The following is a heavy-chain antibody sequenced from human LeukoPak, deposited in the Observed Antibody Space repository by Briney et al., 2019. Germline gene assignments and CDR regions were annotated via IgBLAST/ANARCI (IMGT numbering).Heavy chain of an antibody. Sequence: PSETLSLTCAVYGGSFSGYYWSWIRQPPGKGLEWIGEINHSGSTNYNPSLKSRVTISVDTSKNQCSLKLSSVTAADTAVYYCASTRWELDYWGQGTLVTVSS. J-gene: IGHJ4*02. V-gene: IGHV4-34*01. D-gene: IGHD1-26*01. CDR2: INHSGST. CDR3: ASTRWELDY. CDR1: GGSFSGYY.